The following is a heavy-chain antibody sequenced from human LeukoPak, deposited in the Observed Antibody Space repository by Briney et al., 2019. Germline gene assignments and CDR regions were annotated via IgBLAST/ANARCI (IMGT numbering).Heavy chain of an antibody. Sequence: PAGGSLRLSCAASGFTFSSYAMSWVRQAPGKGLEWVSAISGSGGSTYYADSVKGRFTISRDNSKNTLYLQMNSLRAEDTAVYYCAKGRWFGGDLDYWGQGTLVTVSS. CDR3: AKGRWFGGDLDY. D-gene: IGHD3-10*01. CDR2: ISGSGGST. J-gene: IGHJ4*02. CDR1: GFTFSSYA. V-gene: IGHV3-23*01.